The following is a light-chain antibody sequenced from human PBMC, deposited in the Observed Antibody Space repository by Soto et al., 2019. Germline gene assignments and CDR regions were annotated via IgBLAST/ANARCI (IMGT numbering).Light chain of an antibody. CDR2: GAS. CDR3: QQYNNWPYT. Sequence: EIVMTQSPATLSVSPGETATLSCGASQSVSSNLAWYQQKPGQAPRLLIYGASTRATGIPARFSGSGSGTEFTLTISSLQSEDFAVYYCQQYNNWPYTFGQGTKVDIK. V-gene: IGKV3-15*01. J-gene: IGKJ2*01. CDR1: QSVSSN.